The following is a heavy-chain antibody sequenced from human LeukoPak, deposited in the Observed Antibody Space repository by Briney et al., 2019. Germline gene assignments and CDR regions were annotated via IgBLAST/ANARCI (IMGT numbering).Heavy chain of an antibody. CDR3: ARRFKDYYDSQDAFDI. CDR1: GGSISSSSYY. D-gene: IGHD3-22*01. V-gene: IGHV4-39*01. Sequence: SETLSLTCTVPGGSISSSSYYSGWIRQPPGKGLEWIGSIYYSGSTYYNPSLKSRVTISVDTSKNQFSLKLSSVTAADTAVYYCARRFKDYYDSQDAFDIWGQGTMVTVSS. CDR2: IYYSGST. J-gene: IGHJ3*02.